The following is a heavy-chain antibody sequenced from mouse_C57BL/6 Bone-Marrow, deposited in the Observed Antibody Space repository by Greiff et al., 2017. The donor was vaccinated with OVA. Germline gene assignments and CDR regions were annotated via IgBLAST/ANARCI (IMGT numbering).Heavy chain of an antibody. CDR2: IWTGGGT. Sequence: QVQLQQSGPGLVAPSQSPSITCTVSGFSLTSYAISWVRQPPGKGLEWLGVIWTGGGTNYNSALKSRLSISKDNSKSQVFLKMNSLQTDDTARYYCARNSGRRGYYFDYWGQGTTLTVSS. D-gene: IGHD4-1*01. CDR1: GFSLTSYA. CDR3: ARNSGRRGYYFDY. V-gene: IGHV2-9-1*01. J-gene: IGHJ2*01.